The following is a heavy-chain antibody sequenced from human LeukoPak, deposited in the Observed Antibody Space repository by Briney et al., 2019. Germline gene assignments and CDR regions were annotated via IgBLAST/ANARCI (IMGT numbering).Heavy chain of an antibody. CDR3: AKDQSTLRYLDWLFDY. V-gene: IGHV3-7*03. J-gene: IGHJ4*02. CDR2: IEPPGSET. D-gene: IGHD3-9*01. Sequence: GGSLRLSCAASEFTFSTYWMTWVRQAPGKGLEWVANIEPPGSETYYVDPVKGRFTISRDKSKNTLYLQMNSLRAEDTAVYYCAKDQSTLRYLDWLFDYWGQGTLVTVSS. CDR1: EFTFSTYW.